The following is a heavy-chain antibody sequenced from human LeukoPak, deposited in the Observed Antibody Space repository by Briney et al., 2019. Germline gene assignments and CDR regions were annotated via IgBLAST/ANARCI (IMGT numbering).Heavy chain of an antibody. V-gene: IGHV1-18*01. CDR1: GYTFTSYG. Sequence: ASVKVSCKASGYTFTSYGISWVRQAPGQGLEWMGWISAYNGNTNYAQKLQGRVTMTTDTSTSTAYMELRSLRSDDTAVYYCARDLGDTAMVNYYYYGMDVWSQGTTVTVSS. CDR3: ARDLGDTAMVNYYYYGMDV. CDR2: ISAYNGNT. D-gene: IGHD5-18*01. J-gene: IGHJ6*02.